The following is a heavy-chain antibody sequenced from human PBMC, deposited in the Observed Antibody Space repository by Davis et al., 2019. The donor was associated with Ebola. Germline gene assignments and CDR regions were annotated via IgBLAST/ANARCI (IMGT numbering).Heavy chain of an antibody. CDR1: GFTFSSYS. CDR3: AKVGYSSGWYDFHGDYFDY. V-gene: IGHV3-30*18. CDR2: ISYDGSNK. J-gene: IGHJ4*02. D-gene: IGHD6-19*01. Sequence: GESLKISCAASGFTFSSYSMNWVRQAPGKGLEWVAVISYDGSNKYYADSVKGRFTISRDNSKNTLYLQMNSLRAEDTAVYYCAKVGYSSGWYDFHGDYFDYWGQGTLVTVSS.